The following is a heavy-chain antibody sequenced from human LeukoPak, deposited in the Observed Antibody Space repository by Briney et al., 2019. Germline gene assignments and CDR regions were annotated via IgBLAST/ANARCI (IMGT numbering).Heavy chain of an antibody. CDR3: ARDPRYYYGSSPTDPYYYYGMDV. V-gene: IGHV4-59*01. CDR1: GGSISSYY. Sequence: SETLSLTCTVSGGSISSYYWSWIWQPPGKGLEWIGYIYYSGSTNYNPSLKSRVTISVDTSKNQLSLKLSSVTAADTAVYYCARDPRYYYGSSPTDPYYYYGMDVWGQGTTVTVSS. D-gene: IGHD3-10*01. J-gene: IGHJ6*02. CDR2: IYYSGST.